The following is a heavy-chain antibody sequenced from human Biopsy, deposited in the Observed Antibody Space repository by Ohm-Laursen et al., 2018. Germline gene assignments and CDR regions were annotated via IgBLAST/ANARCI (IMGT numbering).Heavy chain of an antibody. CDR2: IFPGDSDT. J-gene: IGHJ4*02. V-gene: IGHV5-51*01. CDR1: GYSFTSYW. CDR3: ARQDDSSGYYTFDY. D-gene: IGHD3-22*01. Sequence: ESLRLSCKGSGYSFTSYWIGRVRPMPGKGLGWMGIIFPGDSDTKYSPSFPGQVTVSADMSLSTAYLQWTSLKASDTALYYCARQDDSSGYYTFDYWGQGTLVTVSS.